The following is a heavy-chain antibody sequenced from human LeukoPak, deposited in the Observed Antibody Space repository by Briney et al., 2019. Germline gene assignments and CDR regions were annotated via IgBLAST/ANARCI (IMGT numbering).Heavy chain of an antibody. V-gene: IGHV4-59*02. J-gene: IGHJ5*02. CDR2: IYDSGST. D-gene: IGHD2-8*01. Sequence: SETLSLTCSVSGGSVSGYYWSWIRQPPGKGLEWIGYIYDSGSTNYNPPLKSRVTISLDTSKNQFSLKLSSVTAADTAVYYCARDLMLSRRFDPWGQGTLVTVSS. CDR3: ARDLMLSRRFDP. CDR1: GGSVSGYY.